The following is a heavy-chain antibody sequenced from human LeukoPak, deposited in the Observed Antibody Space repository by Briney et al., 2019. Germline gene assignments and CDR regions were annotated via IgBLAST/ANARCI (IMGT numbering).Heavy chain of an antibody. CDR2: ISVNGETT. CDR3: AQGFSSGWYPY. D-gene: IGHD6-19*01. CDR1: GFSVSSFG. V-gene: IGHV3-23*01. J-gene: IGHJ4*02. Sequence: GGSLRLSCAVSGFSVSSFGMSWVRQAPGKGLEWISAISVNGETTWYADSVRGRFIIFRDNSKNTLYLQLSSLRAEDTAVYYCAQGFSSGWYPYWGQGSLVSVSS.